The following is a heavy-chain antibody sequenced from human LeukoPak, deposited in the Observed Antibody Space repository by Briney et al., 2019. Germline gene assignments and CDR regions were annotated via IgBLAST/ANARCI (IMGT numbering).Heavy chain of an antibody. Sequence: PSETLSLTCTVSGGSISSYYWSWIRQPPGKGLEWIGYIYYSGSTNYNPSLKSRVTISVDTSKNQFSLKLSSVTAADTAVYYCATNLGLERGYSYGYWGQGTLVTVSS. CDR3: ATNLGLERGYSYGY. J-gene: IGHJ4*02. CDR1: GGSISSYY. D-gene: IGHD5-18*01. CDR2: IYYSGST. V-gene: IGHV4-59*08.